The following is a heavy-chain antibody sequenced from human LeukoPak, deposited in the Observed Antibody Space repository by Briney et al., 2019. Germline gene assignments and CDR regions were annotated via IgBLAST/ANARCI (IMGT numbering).Heavy chain of an antibody. CDR1: GFTFSSYA. CDR3: ARDGAAAYAEYFQR. CDR2: ISYDGSNK. D-gene: IGHD6-13*01. J-gene: IGHJ1*01. Sequence: PGGSLRLSCAASGFTFSSYAMHWVRQAPGKGLEWVAVISYDGSNKYYADSVKGRFTISRDNSKNTLYLQMNSLRAEDTAVYYCARDGAAAYAEYFQRWGQGTLVTVSS. V-gene: IGHV3-30-3*01.